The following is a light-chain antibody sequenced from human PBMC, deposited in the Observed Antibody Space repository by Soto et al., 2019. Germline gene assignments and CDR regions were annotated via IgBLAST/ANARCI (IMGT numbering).Light chain of an antibody. CDR2: DVS. V-gene: IGLV2-14*01. CDR3: SSYTSSDSLV. CDR1: SSDVGGYNY. J-gene: IGLJ2*01. Sequence: QSVLTQPASVSGSPGQSITISCTGTSSDVGGYNYVSWYQQEPGKAPKLMIYDVSSRPSGVSNRFSGSKSGNTASLTISGLQAEDEADYYCSSYTSSDSLVFGGGTKVTVL.